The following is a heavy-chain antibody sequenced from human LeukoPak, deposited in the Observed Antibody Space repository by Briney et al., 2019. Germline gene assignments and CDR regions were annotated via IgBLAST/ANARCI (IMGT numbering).Heavy chain of an antibody. J-gene: IGHJ3*02. D-gene: IGHD6-13*01. CDR3: ARASIAAAAFDI. V-gene: IGHV4-34*01. CDR1: GGSFSGYY. CDR2: INHSGST. Sequence: SETLSLTCAAYGGSFSGYYWSWIRQPPGKGLEWIGEINHSGSTNYNPSLKSRVTISVDTSKNQFSLKLSSVTAADTAVYYCARASIAAAAFDIWGQGTMVTVSS.